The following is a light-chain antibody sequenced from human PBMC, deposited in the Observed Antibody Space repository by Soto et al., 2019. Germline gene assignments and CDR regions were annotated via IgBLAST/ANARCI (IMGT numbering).Light chain of an antibody. CDR1: QSIDRW. J-gene: IGKJ5*01. CDR2: AAS. V-gene: IGKV1-12*01. Sequence: DIQMTQSPSTLPASVGDRVTITCRASQSIDRWLAWYQQRPGKAPKLLIYAASSLQSGVPSRFSGSGSGTDFTLTISSLQPEDFATYYCQQANSFPITFGQGTRLEI. CDR3: QQANSFPIT.